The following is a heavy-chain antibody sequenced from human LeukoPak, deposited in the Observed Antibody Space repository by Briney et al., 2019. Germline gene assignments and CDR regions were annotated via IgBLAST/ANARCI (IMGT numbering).Heavy chain of an antibody. CDR3: AGALSLGATTNGAFDI. J-gene: IGHJ3*02. CDR1: GGSINNYY. CDR2: IYYSGST. V-gene: IGHV4-59*01. D-gene: IGHD1-26*01. Sequence: SETLSLTCTVSGGSINNYYWSWIRQPPGKGLEWIGYIYYSGSTNYNPSLKSRVTISVDTSKNQFSLKLNSVTAADTAVYYCAGALSLGATTNGAFDIWGQGTMVTVSS.